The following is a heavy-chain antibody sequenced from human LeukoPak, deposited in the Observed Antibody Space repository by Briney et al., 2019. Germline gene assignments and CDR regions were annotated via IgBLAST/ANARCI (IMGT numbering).Heavy chain of an antibody. V-gene: IGHV3-30-3*01. CDR1: GFTFSSYA. J-gene: IGHJ4*02. CDR3: ARDSSGWHY. D-gene: IGHD6-19*01. Sequence: GRSLRLSCAASGFTFSSYAMHWVRQAPGKGLEWVVVISYDGSNKYYADSVKGRFTISRDNSKNTLYLQMNSLRAEDTAVYYCARDSSGWHYWGQGTLVTVSS. CDR2: ISYDGSNK.